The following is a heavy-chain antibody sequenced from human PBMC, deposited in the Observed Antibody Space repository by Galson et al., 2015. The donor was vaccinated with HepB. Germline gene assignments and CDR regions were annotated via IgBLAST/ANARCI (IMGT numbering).Heavy chain of an antibody. Sequence: SLRLSCAASGFTFSSYWMSWVRQAPGKGLEWVANIKQDGSEKYYVDSVKGRFAISRDNAKNSLYLQMNSLRAEDTAVYYCARLEDGSGSEADYWGQGTLVTVSS. CDR3: ARLEDGSGSEADY. V-gene: IGHV3-7*03. D-gene: IGHD3-10*01. J-gene: IGHJ4*02. CDR1: GFTFSSYW. CDR2: IKQDGSEK.